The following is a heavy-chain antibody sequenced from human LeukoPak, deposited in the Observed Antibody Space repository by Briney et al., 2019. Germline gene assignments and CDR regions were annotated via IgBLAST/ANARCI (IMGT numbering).Heavy chain of an antibody. D-gene: IGHD2-15*01. J-gene: IGHJ6*02. Sequence: GGSLRLSCAASGFTFSSYAMHWVRQAPGKELEWVAVISYDGSNKYYADSVKGRFTISRDNSKNTLYLQMNSLRAEDTAVYYCAREVVAATQYYNYGMDVWGQGTTVTVSS. V-gene: IGHV3-30-3*01. CDR2: ISYDGSNK. CDR1: GFTFSSYA. CDR3: AREVVAATQYYNYGMDV.